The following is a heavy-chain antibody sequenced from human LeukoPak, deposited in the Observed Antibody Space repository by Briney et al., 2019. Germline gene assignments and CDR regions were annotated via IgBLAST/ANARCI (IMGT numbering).Heavy chain of an antibody. CDR3: ARDVGRIAARVRNWFDP. V-gene: IGHV1-2*02. CDR1: GYTFTGHY. D-gene: IGHD6-6*01. CDR2: INPNSGGT. Sequence: ASVKVSCKASGYTFTGHYMHWVRQAPGQGLEWMGWINPNSGGTNYAQKFQGRVTMTRDTSISTAYMELSRLRSDDTAVYYCARDVGRIAARVRNWFDPWGQGTLVTVSS. J-gene: IGHJ5*02.